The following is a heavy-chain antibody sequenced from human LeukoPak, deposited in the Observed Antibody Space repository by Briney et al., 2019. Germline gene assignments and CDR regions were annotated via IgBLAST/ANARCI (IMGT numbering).Heavy chain of an antibody. CDR2: IYHSGST. V-gene: IGHV4-38-2*01. Sequence: PSENLSLTCAVSGYSISSGYYWGWIRQPPGKGLEWIGSIYHSGSTYYNPSLKSRVTISVDTSKNQFSLKLSSVTAADTAVYYCARVGGYDILTGYYPLPFDYWGQGTLVTVSS. CDR1: GYSISSGYY. J-gene: IGHJ4*02. D-gene: IGHD3-9*01. CDR3: ARVGGYDILTGYYPLPFDY.